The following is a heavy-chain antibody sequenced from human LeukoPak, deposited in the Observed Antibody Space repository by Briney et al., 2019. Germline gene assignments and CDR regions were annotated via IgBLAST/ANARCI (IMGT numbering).Heavy chain of an antibody. V-gene: IGHV4-30-4*08. D-gene: IGHD3-10*01. CDR2: IYYSGST. CDR3: ARGSQDGSLFDY. Sequence: SQTLSLTCTVSSGSISSGDYYWSWIRQPPGKGLEWIGYIYYSGSTYYNPSLKSRVTISVDTSKNQFSLKLSSVTAADTAVYYCARGSQDGSLFDYWGQGTLVTVSP. CDR1: SGSISSGDYY. J-gene: IGHJ4*02.